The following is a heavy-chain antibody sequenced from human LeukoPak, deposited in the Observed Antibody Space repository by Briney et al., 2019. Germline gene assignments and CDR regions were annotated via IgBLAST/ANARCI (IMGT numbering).Heavy chain of an antibody. Sequence: GGSLRLSCAASGFTVSSNYMSWVRQAPGKGLEWVSSISSSSSYIYYADSVKGRFTISRDNAKNSLYLQMNSLRAEDTALYYCAKDGDGTFDYWGQGTLVTVSS. V-gene: IGHV3-21*01. CDR3: AKDGDGTFDY. CDR2: ISSSSSYI. CDR1: GFTVSSNY. J-gene: IGHJ4*02.